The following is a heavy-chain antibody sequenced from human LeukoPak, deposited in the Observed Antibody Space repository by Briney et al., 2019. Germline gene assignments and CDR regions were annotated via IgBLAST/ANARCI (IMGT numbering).Heavy chain of an antibody. CDR1: GFTFSSYG. V-gene: IGHV3-33*01. D-gene: IGHD2-2*02. CDR2: IWYDGSNK. Sequence: GGPLRLSCAASGFTFSSYGMHWVRQAPGKGLEWVAVIWYDGSNKYYADSVKGRFTISRDNSKNTLYLQMNSLRAEDTAVYYCARDLGYCSSTSCYIASYGMDVWGQGTTVTVSS. CDR3: ARDLGYCSSTSCYIASYGMDV. J-gene: IGHJ6*02.